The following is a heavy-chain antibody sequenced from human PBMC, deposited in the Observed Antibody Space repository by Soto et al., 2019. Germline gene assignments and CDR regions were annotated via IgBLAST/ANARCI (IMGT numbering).Heavy chain of an antibody. D-gene: IGHD2-2*01. Sequence: GGPLRLSCAASGLIFSDVWMTWVRQAPGKGLEWVGRIKTKPDDGTIDYAAPVRGRFTISRDDSKNTLYLQMRSLTPDDTGVYYCTTTNLGVDFWGPRTLVPVSS. CDR2: IKTKPDDGTI. J-gene: IGHJ1*01. V-gene: IGHV3-15*01. CDR3: TTTNLGVDF. CDR1: GLIFSDVW.